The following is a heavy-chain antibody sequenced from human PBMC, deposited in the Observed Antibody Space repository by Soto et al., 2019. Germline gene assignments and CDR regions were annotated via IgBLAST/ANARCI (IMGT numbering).Heavy chain of an antibody. Sequence: GSLRLSCAASGFTFSSYAMNWVRQTQEKGLEWVSSISSTSSHTHYSDSVKGRFTISRDNANNSLFLQMNSLRAEDTATYYCARDLALAGNYWGQGVLVTVSS. CDR3: ARDLALAGNY. D-gene: IGHD6-19*01. CDR2: ISSTSSHT. V-gene: IGHV3-21*01. J-gene: IGHJ4*02. CDR1: GFTFSSYA.